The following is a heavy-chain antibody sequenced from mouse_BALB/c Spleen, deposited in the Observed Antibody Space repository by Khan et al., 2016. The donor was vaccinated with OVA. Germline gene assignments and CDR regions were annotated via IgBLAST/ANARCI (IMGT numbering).Heavy chain of an antibody. V-gene: IGHV1S136*01. J-gene: IGHJ3*01. CDR2: IYPFNDDT. Sequence: VQLQQFGPELVKPGASVKMSCKASGYTFTSYVMHWVKQKPGLGLEWIGYIYPFNDDTKYNENFKGKATLTSDKSSSTAYMELSSLTSEDSAVYYCAPVGNYYVSFAYWGQGTLVTVSA. CDR3: APVGNYYVSFAY. CDR1: GYTFTSYV. D-gene: IGHD1-1*01.